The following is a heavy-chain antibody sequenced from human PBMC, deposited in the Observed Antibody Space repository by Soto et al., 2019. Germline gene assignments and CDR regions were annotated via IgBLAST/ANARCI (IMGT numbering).Heavy chain of an antibody. CDR1: GGTFSSYS. CDR3: ARPFQSWPGGWYFDL. CDR2: IIPIFGTA. V-gene: IGHV1-69*01. Sequence: QVQLLQSGAEVKKTGSSVKVYCKASGGTFSSYSINWVRQAPGQGIEWMGGIIPIFGTANYAQKFQGRVTLTADESTSTAHMELSSLRNEDTSVYYCARPFQSWPGGWYFDLWGRGTLVTVSS. J-gene: IGHJ2*01. D-gene: IGHD3-16*01.